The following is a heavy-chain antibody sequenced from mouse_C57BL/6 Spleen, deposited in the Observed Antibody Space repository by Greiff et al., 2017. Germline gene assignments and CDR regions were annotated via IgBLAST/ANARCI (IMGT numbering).Heavy chain of an antibody. CDR2: IYPGSGST. Sequence: QVQLQQSGAELVKPGASVKMSCKASGYTFTSYWITWVKQRPGQGLEWIGDIYPGSGSTNYNEKFKSKATLTVDTSSSTAYMQLSSLTSEDSAVYYWARRKAYDGYYDYAMDYWGQGTSVTVSS. D-gene: IGHD2-3*01. CDR1: GYTFTSYW. J-gene: IGHJ4*01. CDR3: ARRKAYDGYYDYAMDY. V-gene: IGHV1-55*01.